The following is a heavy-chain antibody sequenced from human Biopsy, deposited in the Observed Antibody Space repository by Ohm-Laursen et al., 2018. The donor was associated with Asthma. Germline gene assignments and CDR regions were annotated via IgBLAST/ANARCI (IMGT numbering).Heavy chain of an antibody. CDR1: GYNFISFA. Sequence: ASVKVSCKASGYNFISFAIHWVRQAPGQRPEWMGWFNPGNGNAKVSEKFQGRVTITRDTSASTAYMELRSLRSEDTATYYCARTYYDFLTGQVKDVFGVWGQGTMVTVSS. V-gene: IGHV1-3*01. CDR3: ARTYYDFLTGQVKDVFGV. D-gene: IGHD3-9*01. J-gene: IGHJ3*01. CDR2: FNPGNGNA.